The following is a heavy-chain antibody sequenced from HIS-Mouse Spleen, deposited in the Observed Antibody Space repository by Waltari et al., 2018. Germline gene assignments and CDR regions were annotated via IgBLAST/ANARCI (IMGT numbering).Heavy chain of an antibody. D-gene: IGHD6-13*01. Sequence: QLQLQESGPGLVKPSETLSLTCTVSGGSISSSSYYWGWIRQPPGKGLEWIGSIHYSGSTSDNPSLRSLVTISVDTSKNQFSLKLSSVTAADTAVYYCAREIPYSSSWYDWYFDLWGRGTLVTVSS. J-gene: IGHJ2*01. CDR3: AREIPYSSSWYDWYFDL. CDR1: GGSISSSSYY. V-gene: IGHV4-39*07. CDR2: IHYSGST.